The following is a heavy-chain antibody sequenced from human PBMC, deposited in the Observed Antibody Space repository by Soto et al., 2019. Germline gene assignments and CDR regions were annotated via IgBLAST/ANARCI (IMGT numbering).Heavy chain of an antibody. Sequence: PGGSLRLSCAASGFTFSTYGMHWVRQAPGKGLEWVAVISSDGSGKYYADSVKGRFTISRDNSKNTLYLQMNSLRAADTAVYYCESEIASAGTGHYWGQGTLVTVSS. CDR3: ESEIASAGTGHY. V-gene: IGHV3-30*03. CDR2: ISSDGSGK. CDR1: GFTFSTYG. D-gene: IGHD6-13*01. J-gene: IGHJ4*02.